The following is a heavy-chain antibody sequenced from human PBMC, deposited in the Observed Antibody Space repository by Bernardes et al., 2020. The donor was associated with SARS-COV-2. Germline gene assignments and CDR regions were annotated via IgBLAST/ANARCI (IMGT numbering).Heavy chain of an antibody. D-gene: IGHD5-12*01. CDR2: ISGSGGST. CDR3: AKGDDSGYHYDY. V-gene: IGHV3-23*01. J-gene: IGHJ4*02. CDR1: GFTFRSYA. Sequence: GGSLRLSCAASGFTFRSYAMSWVRQAPGKGLEWVSAISGSGGSTYYADSVKGRFTISRDNSKNTLYLQMNSLRAEDTAVYYCAKGDDSGYHYDYWGQGTLVTVSS.